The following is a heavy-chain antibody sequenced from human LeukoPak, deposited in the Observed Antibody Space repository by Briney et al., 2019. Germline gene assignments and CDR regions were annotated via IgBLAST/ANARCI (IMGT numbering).Heavy chain of an antibody. CDR2: TYYRSKWYN. V-gene: IGHV6-1*01. D-gene: IGHD2-2*01. CDR3: AGSHSSTWYPDC. CDR1: GDSVSSNSAT. J-gene: IGHJ4*02. Sequence: SQTLSLTCAISGDSVSSNSATWNWIRQSPSRGLEWLGRTYYRSKWYNEYAVSVKSRITINPDTSKNRFSLQPNSVTPEDTAVYYCAGSHSSTWYPDCWGQGTLVTVSS.